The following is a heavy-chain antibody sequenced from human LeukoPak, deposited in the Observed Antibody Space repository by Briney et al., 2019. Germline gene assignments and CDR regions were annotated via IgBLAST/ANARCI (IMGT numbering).Heavy chain of an antibody. D-gene: IGHD1-26*01. J-gene: IGHJ4*02. CDR2: INSDGSST. V-gene: IGHV3-74*01. CDR3: ARDASYPTDGYDY. Sequence: GGSLRLSCAASGFTFSSYWMHWVRQAPGKGLVWVSRINSDGSSTSYADSVKGRLTISRDNSKNTLYLQMNSLRAEDTAVYYCARDASYPTDGYDYWGQGTLVTVSS. CDR1: GFTFSSYW.